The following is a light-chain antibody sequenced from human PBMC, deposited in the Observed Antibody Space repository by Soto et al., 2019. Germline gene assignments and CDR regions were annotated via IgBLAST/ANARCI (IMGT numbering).Light chain of an antibody. CDR2: SRN. CDR3: ETWDDSLTGVV. J-gene: IGLJ3*02. CDR1: SSNIGSNI. Sequence: QSVLTQPPSASGTPGQRVTISCSGSSSNIGSNIVNWYQQLPGTAPKLLIYSRNQRPSGVPDRFSASKSSTSASLAISGLQSEDEADYYCETWDDSLTGVVFGGGTKLTVL. V-gene: IGLV1-44*01.